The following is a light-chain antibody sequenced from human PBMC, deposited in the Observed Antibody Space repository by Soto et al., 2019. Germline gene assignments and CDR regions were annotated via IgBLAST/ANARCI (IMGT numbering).Light chain of an antibody. V-gene: IGKV1-39*01. Sequence: DIQMTQSPSTLSASVGDRVTITCRARQSINSYLTWYQQRPGKAPKFLIYAASSLQTGVPSRFSGSGSGTDFTLTISSLQPEDFATYYCQQSYSTPITFGQGTRLEIK. J-gene: IGKJ5*01. CDR3: QQSYSTPIT. CDR1: QSINSY. CDR2: AAS.